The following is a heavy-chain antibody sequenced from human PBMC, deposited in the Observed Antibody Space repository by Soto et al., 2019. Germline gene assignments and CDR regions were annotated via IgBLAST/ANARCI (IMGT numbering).Heavy chain of an antibody. CDR1: GYTFTSYA. CDR2: IIPIFGAA. J-gene: IGHJ5*02. Sequence: TSVKVSCKASGYTFTSYAMHWVRQAPGQGLEWMGGIIPIFGAANYAQKFQGRVTITADESTSTAYMELSSLRSEDTAVYYCARDLDSSSSWNWFDPWGQGTLVTVSS. CDR3: ARDLDSSSSWNWFDP. V-gene: IGHV1-69*13. D-gene: IGHD6-6*01.